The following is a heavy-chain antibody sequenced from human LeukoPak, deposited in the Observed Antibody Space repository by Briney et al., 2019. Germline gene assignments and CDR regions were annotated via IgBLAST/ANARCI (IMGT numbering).Heavy chain of an antibody. CDR1: GFTFSSYA. Sequence: GGSLRLSCAASGFTFSSYAMSWVRQAPGKGLEWVSAISGSGGSTYYADSVKGRFTISRDNSKNTLYLQMNSLRAEDTAVYYCAKRVDYGDYSRYFQHWGRGTLVTVSS. D-gene: IGHD4-17*01. V-gene: IGHV3-23*01. CDR3: AKRVDYGDYSRYFQH. J-gene: IGHJ1*01. CDR2: ISGSGGST.